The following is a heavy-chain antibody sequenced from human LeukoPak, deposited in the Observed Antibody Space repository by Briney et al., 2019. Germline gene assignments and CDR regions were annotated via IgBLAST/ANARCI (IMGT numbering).Heavy chain of an antibody. J-gene: IGHJ4*02. CDR2: ISYDGSNK. V-gene: IGHV3-30*03. CDR3: ASPYGSGSYYPKLYDY. D-gene: IGHD3-10*01. Sequence: GGSLRLSCAASGFTFSSYGMHWVRQAPGKGLEWVAVISYDGSNKYYADSVKGRFTISRDNSKNTLYLQMNSLRAEDTAVYYCASPYGSGSYYPKLYDYWGQGTLVTVSS. CDR1: GFTFSSYG.